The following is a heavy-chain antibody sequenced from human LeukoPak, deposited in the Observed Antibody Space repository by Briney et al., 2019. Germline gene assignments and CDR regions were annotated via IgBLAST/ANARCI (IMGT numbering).Heavy chain of an antibody. D-gene: IGHD3-22*01. Sequence: PSETLSLTCAVYGGSFSGYYWSWIRQHPGKGLEWIGYIYYSGSTYYNPSLKSRVTISVDTSKNQFSLKLSSVTAADTAVYYCARVIYDSSGYYPRGYYFDYWGQGTLVTVSS. CDR3: ARVIYDSSGYYPRGYYFDY. V-gene: IGHV4-31*11. CDR1: GGSFSGYY. J-gene: IGHJ4*02. CDR2: IYYSGST.